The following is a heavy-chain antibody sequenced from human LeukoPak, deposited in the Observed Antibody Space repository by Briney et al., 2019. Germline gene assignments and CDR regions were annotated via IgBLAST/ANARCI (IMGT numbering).Heavy chain of an antibody. V-gene: IGHV3-30*04. D-gene: IGHD2-2*01. Sequence: GGSLRLSCAASGFTLSGFAMHWVRQAPGKGLEWVAAISHDGSNEDYADSVKGRFTISRDNSKNTLFLQMNSLRLEDTAVYYCARGPFGSCSSPSCYFFDYWGQGTLVTVSS. CDR1: GFTLSGFA. CDR3: ARGPFGSCSSPSCYFFDY. J-gene: IGHJ4*02. CDR2: ISHDGSNE.